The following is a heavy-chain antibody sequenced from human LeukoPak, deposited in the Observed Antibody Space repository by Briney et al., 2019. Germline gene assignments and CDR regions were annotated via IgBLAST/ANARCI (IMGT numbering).Heavy chain of an antibody. J-gene: IGHJ5*02. CDR3: ARSRGQGNQWFDP. CDR1: GFSFSGNA. CDR2: LSDAS. V-gene: IGHV3-23*01. D-gene: IGHD3-10*01. Sequence: GRSLRLSCAASGFSFSGNALSWVRLAPGKGLECVSTLSDASYYGDFVRGRFTIFGESSKNTLYLQMDSLTTDDTAMYFCARSRGQGNQWFDPWGQGTLVTVSS.